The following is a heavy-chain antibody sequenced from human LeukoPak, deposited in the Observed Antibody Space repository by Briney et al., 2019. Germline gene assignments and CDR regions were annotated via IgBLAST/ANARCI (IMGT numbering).Heavy chain of an antibody. CDR3: ARGREDIVVVPAAPFYYYYYMDV. D-gene: IGHD2-2*01. CDR2: IYYSGST. V-gene: IGHV4-59*12. J-gene: IGHJ6*03. CDR1: GGSISSYY. Sequence: SETLSLTCTVSGGSISSYYWSWIRQPPGKGLEWIGYIYYSGSTNYNPSLKSRVTMSVDTSKNQFSLKLNSVTAADTAVYYCARGREDIVVVPAAPFYYYYYMDVWGKGTTVTVSS.